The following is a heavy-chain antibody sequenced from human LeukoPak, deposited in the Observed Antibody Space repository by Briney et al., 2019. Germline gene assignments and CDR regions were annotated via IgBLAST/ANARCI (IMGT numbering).Heavy chain of an antibody. CDR1: GFTFSSYG. V-gene: IGHV3-23*01. Sequence: GGSLRLSRAASGFTFSSYGMSWVRQAPGKGLEWVSAISGTGGTTYYADSVKGRFTISRDNAKNSLYLQMNSLRAEDTAVYYCAELGITMIGGVWGKGTTVTISS. CDR2: ISGTGGTT. J-gene: IGHJ6*04. D-gene: IGHD3-10*02. CDR3: AELGITMIGGV.